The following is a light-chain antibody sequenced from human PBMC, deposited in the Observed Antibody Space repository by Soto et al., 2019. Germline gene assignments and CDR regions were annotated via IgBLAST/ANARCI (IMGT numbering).Light chain of an antibody. V-gene: IGKV1-12*01. CDR2: AAS. CDR1: QDISSW. CDR3: QQTNSFPVT. Sequence: DIQMTQSPFSVSASVGDRVTITCRASQDISSWLAWYQQKPGEAPKLLIFAASSLQGGVPSRFSGSGSGTEFTLTISSLQPEDFASYYCQQTNSFPVTFGHGTRLEI. J-gene: IGKJ5*01.